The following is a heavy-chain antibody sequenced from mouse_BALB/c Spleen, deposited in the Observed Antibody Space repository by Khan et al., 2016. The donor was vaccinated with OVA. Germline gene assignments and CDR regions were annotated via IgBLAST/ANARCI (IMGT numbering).Heavy chain of an antibody. J-gene: IGHJ3*01. CDR1: GYTFTSYT. Sequence: QVQLKQSGAELARPGASVKMSCKASGYTFTSYTIHWIKKRPGQGLEWIGYINPSNGYTNYNQKFKDKATLTTAKSSTTAYLQLSSLTSSDSAVSNCVRDGDYRRNDGWFAYWGQGTLVTVSA. CDR2: INPSNGYT. CDR3: VRDGDYRRNDGWFAY. V-gene: IGHV1-4*01. D-gene: IGHD1-1*01.